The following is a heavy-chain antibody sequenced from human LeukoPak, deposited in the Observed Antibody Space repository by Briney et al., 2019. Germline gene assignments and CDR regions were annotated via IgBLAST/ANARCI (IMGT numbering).Heavy chain of an antibody. V-gene: IGHV3-21*01. CDR2: ISSSSSYI. J-gene: IGHJ3*02. D-gene: IGHD3-22*01. CDR1: RFTFSSYS. CDR3: ARDSTPYYDSSGYPMAFDI. Sequence: GGSLRLSCAASRFTFSSYSMNWVRQAPGKGLEWVSSISSSSSYIYYADSVKGRFTISRDNAKNSLYLQMNSLRAEDTAVYYCARDSTPYYDSSGYPMAFDIWGQGTMVTVSS.